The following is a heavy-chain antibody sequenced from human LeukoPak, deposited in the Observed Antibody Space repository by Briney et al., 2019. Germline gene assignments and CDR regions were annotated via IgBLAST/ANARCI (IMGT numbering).Heavy chain of an antibody. V-gene: IGHV3-64*01. D-gene: IGHD3-22*01. CDR1: GFTFSSYA. Sequence: GGSLRLSCAASGFTFSSYAMHWVRQAPGKGLEYVSAISSNGGSTYYANSVKGRFTISRDNSKNTLYLQMGSLRAEDMAVYYCARDYPSYYYDSSGYRYYYYYYMDVWGKGTTVTVSS. CDR3: ARDYPSYYYDSSGYRYYYYYYMDV. J-gene: IGHJ6*03. CDR2: ISSNGGST.